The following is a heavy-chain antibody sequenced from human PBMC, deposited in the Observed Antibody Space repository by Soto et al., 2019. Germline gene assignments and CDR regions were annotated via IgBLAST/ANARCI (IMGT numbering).Heavy chain of an antibody. CDR3: VKGGWLDE. J-gene: IGHJ4*02. D-gene: IGHD5-12*01. CDR1: GFPFSTYD. CDR2: ISGSDQST. Sequence: EVQLLESGGGLVQPGGSLRLSCAASGFPFSTYDMSWVRQAPGKGLEWVTVISGSDQSTYYADTLNGRFTIYRNKSKITLYLQMDSLRVEDTAVYHCVKGGWLDEWGQGTLVTVSS. V-gene: IGHV3-23*01.